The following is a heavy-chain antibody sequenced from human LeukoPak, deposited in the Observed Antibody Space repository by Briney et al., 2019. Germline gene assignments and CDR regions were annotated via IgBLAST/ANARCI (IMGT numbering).Heavy chain of an antibody. CDR2: IYPQNGNT. Sequence: ASVKVSCKASGYSFTTYVITWVRQAPGQVPEWLGWIYPQNGNTNFAHRFQGRVTMTTDTSTNTAYLELRSLTSDDTAVYYCARACTTFITQWCFSDFWGQGTLVTVSS. CDR3: ARACTTFITQWCFSDF. V-gene: IGHV1-18*04. CDR1: GYSFTTYV. J-gene: IGHJ4*02. D-gene: IGHD2/OR15-2a*01.